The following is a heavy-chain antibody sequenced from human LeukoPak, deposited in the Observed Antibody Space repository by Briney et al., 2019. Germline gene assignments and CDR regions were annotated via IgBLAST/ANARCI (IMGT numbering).Heavy chain of an antibody. CDR3: ARVRFWSGFDTYFFDY. D-gene: IGHD3-3*01. J-gene: IGHJ4*02. CDR2: IYYSGNT. Sequence: SETLSLTCTVSGGSITSSSYYWGWIRQPPGMGLEWIGSIYYSGNTYYNPSLKSRVTMSIDTSKNQFSLKPNSVTPADTAVYYCARVRFWSGFDTYFFDYWGQGALVTVSS. CDR1: GGSITSSSYY. V-gene: IGHV4-39*07.